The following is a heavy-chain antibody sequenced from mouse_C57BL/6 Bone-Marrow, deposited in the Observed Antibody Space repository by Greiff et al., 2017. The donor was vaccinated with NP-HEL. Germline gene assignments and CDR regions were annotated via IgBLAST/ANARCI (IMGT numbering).Heavy chain of an antibody. Sequence: EVQLVESGGGLVKPGGSLKLSCAASGFTFSSYAMSWVRQTPEKRLEWVATISDGGSYTYYPDNVKGRFTISRDNAKNNLYLQMSHLKSEDTAMYYCARDLRLAYWGQGTLVTVSA. CDR1: GFTFSSYA. V-gene: IGHV5-4*01. J-gene: IGHJ3*01. CDR2: ISDGGSYT. CDR3: ARDLRLAY. D-gene: IGHD6-1*01.